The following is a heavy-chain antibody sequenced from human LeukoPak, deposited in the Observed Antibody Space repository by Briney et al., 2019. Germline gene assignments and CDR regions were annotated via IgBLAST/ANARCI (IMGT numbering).Heavy chain of an antibody. D-gene: IGHD3-10*01. J-gene: IGHJ6*04. V-gene: IGHV3-30*18. CDR2: ISYDGSNK. Sequence: GRSLRLSCAASGFTFSSYGMHWVRQAPGKGLEWVAVISYDGSNKYYADSVKGLFTISRDNSKNTLYLQMNSLRAEDTAVYYCAKDSVRYYYGSGAEIYYYYGMDVWGKGTTVTVSS. CDR3: AKDSVRYYYGSGAEIYYYYGMDV. CDR1: GFTFSSYG.